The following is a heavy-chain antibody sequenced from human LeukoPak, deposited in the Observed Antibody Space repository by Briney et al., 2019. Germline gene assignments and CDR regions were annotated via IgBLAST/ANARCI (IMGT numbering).Heavy chain of an antibody. Sequence: PGGSLRLSCAASGFTVSSNYMSWVRQAPGKGLEWVSVIYSGGSTYYADSVKGRFTISRDNSKNTLYLQMQSLRAEDTAAYYCARDSGVRYFDYWGQGTLVTVSS. CDR1: GFTVSSNY. CDR2: IYSGGST. J-gene: IGHJ4*02. V-gene: IGHV3-53*01. D-gene: IGHD3-10*01. CDR3: ARDSGVRYFDY.